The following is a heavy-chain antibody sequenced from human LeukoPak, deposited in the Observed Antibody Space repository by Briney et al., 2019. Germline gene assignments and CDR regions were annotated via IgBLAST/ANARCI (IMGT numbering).Heavy chain of an antibody. V-gene: IGHV1-2*02. Sequence: ASVKVSCKASGYTFTAYYMHWVRQAPGQGLEWMGWINPNSGGTNYAQKFQGRVTMARDTSISTAYMELSRLRSDDTAVYYCARDLEDGGGDSHWGQGTLVTVSS. CDR3: ARDLEDGGGDSH. D-gene: IGHD2-21*02. CDR1: GYTFTAYY. CDR2: INPNSGGT. J-gene: IGHJ4*02.